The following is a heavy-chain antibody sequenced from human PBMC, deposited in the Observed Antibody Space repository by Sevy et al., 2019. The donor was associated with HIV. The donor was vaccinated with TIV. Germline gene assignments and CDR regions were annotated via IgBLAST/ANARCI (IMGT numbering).Heavy chain of an antibody. CDR2: INPNSGGT. J-gene: IGHJ5*02. CDR1: GYTFTGYY. D-gene: IGHD3-16*02. Sequence: ASVKVSCKASGYTFTGYYMHWVRQAPGQGLEWMGRINPNSGGTNYAQKFQGRVTMTRDTSISTAYMELSRLRSDDTAVYYCARDSAPSIMITFGGVIVNWFDPWGQGTLVTVSS. V-gene: IGHV1-2*06. CDR3: ARDSAPSIMITFGGVIVNWFDP.